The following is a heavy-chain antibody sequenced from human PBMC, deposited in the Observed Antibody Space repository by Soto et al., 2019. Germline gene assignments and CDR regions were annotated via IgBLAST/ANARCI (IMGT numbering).Heavy chain of an antibody. V-gene: IGHV3-23*01. Sequence: VGSLRLSCAASGLTFSSYAMSWVRQAPWKGLEWVSSISGRGGTTYYADSVKGRFTISRDNSKNTLYLQMNSLRAEDTAVYYCAKAPSSYSSGWYTNWGQGTLVTASS. CDR3: AKAPSSYSSGWYTN. J-gene: IGHJ4*02. CDR2: ISGRGGTT. CDR1: GLTFSSYA. D-gene: IGHD6-19*01.